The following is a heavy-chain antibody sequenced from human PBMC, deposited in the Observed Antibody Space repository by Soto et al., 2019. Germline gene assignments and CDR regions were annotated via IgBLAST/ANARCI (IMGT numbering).Heavy chain of an antibody. J-gene: IGHJ5*02. Sequence: SETLSLTCTVSGGSISSGGYYWSWIRQHPGKGLEWIGYIYYSGSTYYNPSLKSRVTISVDTSKNQFSLKLSSVTAADTAVYYCARGNSGNYLVTSVYNWFDPWGQGTLVTVSS. V-gene: IGHV4-31*03. CDR2: IYYSGST. CDR1: GGSISSGGYY. D-gene: IGHD1-26*01. CDR3: ARGNSGNYLVTSVYNWFDP.